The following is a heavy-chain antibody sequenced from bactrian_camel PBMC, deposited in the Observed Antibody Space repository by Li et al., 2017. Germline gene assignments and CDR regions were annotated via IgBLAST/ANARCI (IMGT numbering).Heavy chain of an antibody. CDR2: IAMDGKS. CDR3: AAGFGRCTRAYLTY. V-gene: IGHV3S57*01. Sequence: LGLSCAASGVTSRSYCMAWFRQSPGLEREEVARIAMDGKSRYADTVQGRFTISKDNAKNTLYLQMNSLKPEDTAMYYCAAGFGRCTRAYLTYRGQGTQVTVS. J-gene: IGHJ4*01. CDR1: GVTSRSYC. D-gene: IGHD5*01.